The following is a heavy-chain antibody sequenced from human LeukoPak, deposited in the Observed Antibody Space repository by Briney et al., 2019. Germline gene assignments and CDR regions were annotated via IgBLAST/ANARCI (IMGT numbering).Heavy chain of an antibody. J-gene: IGHJ4*02. CDR1: GYTFTSYF. D-gene: IGHD3-22*01. V-gene: IGHV1-46*01. CDR3: ARNFITMTYFDY. CDR2: INPSDGST. Sequence: ASVKVSCKASGYTFTSYFMHWVRQAPGQGLEWMGIINPSDGSTSYAHNFQGRVTLIRDTSTSTVYMELNSLRSEDTAVYYCARNFITMTYFDYWGQGTLVTASS.